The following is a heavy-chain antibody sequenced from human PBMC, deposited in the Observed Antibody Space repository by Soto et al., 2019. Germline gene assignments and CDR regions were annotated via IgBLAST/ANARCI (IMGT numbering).Heavy chain of an antibody. V-gene: IGHV1-46*02. CDR1: GYTFNTYY. CDR3: ARGGHIAVVTASFEY. D-gene: IGHD2-21*02. Sequence: GASVKVSCKPSGYTFNTYYLHWVRQAPGQALEWMGVIHPSGGGTTYAQKFLGRVTVTRDTSTSTVFMELSSLRSDDTAVYYCARGGHIAVVTASFEYWGQGTLVTVSS. CDR2: IHPSGGGT. J-gene: IGHJ4*02.